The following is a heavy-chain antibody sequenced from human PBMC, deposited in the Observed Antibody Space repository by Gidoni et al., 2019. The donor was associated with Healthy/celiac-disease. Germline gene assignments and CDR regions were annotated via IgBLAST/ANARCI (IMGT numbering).Heavy chain of an antibody. V-gene: IGHV3-48*01. CDR1: GFTFSSSS. CDR2: ISSSSSTI. J-gene: IGHJ4*02. D-gene: IGHD3-22*01. Sequence: EVQLVESGGGLVQPGGSLRLSCAASGFTFSSSSMNWVRQAPGKGLEWVSYISSSSSTIYYADSVKGRFTISRDNAKNSLYLQMNSLRAEDTAVYYCARAPGTYYYDSSGYSRVFGLYYFDYWGQGTLVTVSS. CDR3: ARAPGTYYYDSSGYSRVFGLYYFDY.